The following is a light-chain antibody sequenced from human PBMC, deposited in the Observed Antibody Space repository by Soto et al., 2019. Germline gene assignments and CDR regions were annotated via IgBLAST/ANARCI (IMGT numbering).Light chain of an antibody. CDR2: GAS. Sequence: EIGRTQSPATLSVSPGEGATLSCRASQSVSSKLAWYQQKPGQAPRLLIYGASTRATGIPARFSGSGSGTEFTLIISSLQSEDSAVYYCQQYNSWLWTFGQGTKVDIK. CDR1: QSVSSK. CDR3: QQYNSWLWT. V-gene: IGKV3-15*01. J-gene: IGKJ1*01.